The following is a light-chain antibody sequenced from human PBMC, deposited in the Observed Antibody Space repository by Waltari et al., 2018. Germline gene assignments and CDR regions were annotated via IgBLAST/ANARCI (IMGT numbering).Light chain of an antibody. J-gene: IGKJ2*01. CDR2: GAS. Sequence: SPDTLSLSPGDSAALSCRASQSLSSSYLAWYQQKPGQAPRLLIYGASSRATGIPDRFSGSGSETDFTLTISRLEPEDFAVYYCQQYDSTPYTFGQGTKLEIK. V-gene: IGKV3-20*01. CDR1: QSLSSSY. CDR3: QQYDSTPYT.